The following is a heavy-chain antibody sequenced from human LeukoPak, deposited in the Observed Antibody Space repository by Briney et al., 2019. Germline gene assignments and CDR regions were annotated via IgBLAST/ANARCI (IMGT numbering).Heavy chain of an antibody. CDR1: GFTFSSSS. CDR2: ISSSSSYI. V-gene: IGHV3-21*01. CDR3: ARDRCSGGSCYSFPYYYYYMDV. J-gene: IGHJ6*03. D-gene: IGHD2-15*01. Sequence: PGGSLRLSCAASGFTFSSSSMNWVRQTPGEGLEWVSSISSSSSYIYYADSVKGRFTISRDNAKNSLYLQMNSLRAEDTAVYYCARDRCSGGSCYSFPYYYYYMDVWGKGTTVTVSS.